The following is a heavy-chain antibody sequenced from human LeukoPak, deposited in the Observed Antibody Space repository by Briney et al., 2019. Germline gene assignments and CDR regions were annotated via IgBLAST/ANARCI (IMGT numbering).Heavy chain of an antibody. CDR1: GSSISNHY. J-gene: IGHJ4*02. CDR3: ARAALGDQLQLFDY. Sequence: PSETLSLTCSVSGSSISNHYWSWIRQPPGKGLEWIGYIHSSGSTNYNTSLKSRVTMSVDTSKNQFSLKVSSVTAADTAVYYCARAALGDQLQLFDYWGQGTLVTVSS. CDR2: IHSSGST. V-gene: IGHV4-59*11. D-gene: IGHD2-2*01.